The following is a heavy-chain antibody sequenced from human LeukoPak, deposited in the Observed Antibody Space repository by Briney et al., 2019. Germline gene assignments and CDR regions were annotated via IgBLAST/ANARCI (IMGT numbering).Heavy chain of an antibody. D-gene: IGHD3-16*01. CDR3: IKDIRPGDMDV. V-gene: IGHV3-74*01. J-gene: IGHJ6*02. Sequence: GGSLRLSCAASGFTLSAYWMYWVRQAPGKGPVWDSYINNDGSDTNYADSVKGRFTISRDNAENTLYLQMNSLRAEDTAIYYCIKDIRPGDMDVWGQGITVTVSS. CDR1: GFTLSAYW. CDR2: INNDGSDT.